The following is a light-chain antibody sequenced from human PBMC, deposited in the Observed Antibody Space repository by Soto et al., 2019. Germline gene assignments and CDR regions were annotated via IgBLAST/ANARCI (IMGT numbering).Light chain of an antibody. CDR2: GTS. J-gene: IGKJ1*01. V-gene: IGKV3-20*01. CDR1: QSVSSTY. CDR3: QQYGSTPWT. Sequence: EIVLTQSPGTLSLSPGERATLSCRASQSVSSTYLAWYQHKPGQAPRLLISGTSNRATGIPDRFSGSGSGTDFTLTISRLEPEDFAVYYCQQYGSTPWTFGQGTKVDIK.